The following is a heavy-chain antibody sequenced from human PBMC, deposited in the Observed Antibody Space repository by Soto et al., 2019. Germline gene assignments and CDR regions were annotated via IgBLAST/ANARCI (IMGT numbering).Heavy chain of an antibody. CDR2: IWYDGSNK. J-gene: IGHJ4*02. V-gene: IGHV3-33*01. D-gene: IGHD6-13*01. CDR3: SSSSSYSSSRYRLDY. Sequence: GGSLRLSCAASGFTFSSYGMHWVRQAPGKGLEWVAVIWYDGSNKYYADSVKGRFTISRDNSKNTLYLQMNSLSAEDTAVYCCSSSSSYSSSRYRLDYCGQGTQVIVS. CDR1: GFTFSSYG.